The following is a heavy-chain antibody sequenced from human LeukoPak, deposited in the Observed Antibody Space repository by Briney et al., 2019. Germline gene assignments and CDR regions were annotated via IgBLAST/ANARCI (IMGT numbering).Heavy chain of an antibody. CDR3: AREAGDNTYNV. V-gene: IGHV1-2*02. Sequence: ASVKVSCKASRYTFTDYYMHWVRQAPGQGLEWMGWISPKSGETRYEQNFQGRVTMTRDTSITTAYMELSRLRSDDTAVYYCAREAGDNTYNVWGQGTMVTVSS. D-gene: IGHD7-27*01. J-gene: IGHJ3*01. CDR1: RYTFTDYY. CDR2: ISPKSGET.